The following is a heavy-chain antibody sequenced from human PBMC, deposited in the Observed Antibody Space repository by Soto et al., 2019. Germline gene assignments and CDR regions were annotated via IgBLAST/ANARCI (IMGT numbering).Heavy chain of an antibody. CDR2: ISWDCGST. CDR1: GFTFDDYT. CDR3: AKDIARDLYNWNPGAHYYYYGMDV. J-gene: IGHJ6*02. D-gene: IGHD1-20*01. Sequence: GGSLRLSCAASGFTFDDYTMHWVRQAPGKGLEWVSLISWDCGSTYYADSVKGRFTISRDNSKNSLYLQMNSLRTEDTALYYCAKDIARDLYNWNPGAHYYYYGMDVWGQGTTVTVSS. V-gene: IGHV3-43*01.